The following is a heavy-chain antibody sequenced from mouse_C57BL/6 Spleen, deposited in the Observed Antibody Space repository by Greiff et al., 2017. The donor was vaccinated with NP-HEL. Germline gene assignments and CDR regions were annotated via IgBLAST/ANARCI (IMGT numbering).Heavy chain of an antibody. CDR2: IYPGDGDT. CDR3: ARRNGYDETAAGFDY. J-gene: IGHJ2*01. CDR1: GYAFSSSW. Sequence: QVQLKQSGPELVKPGASVKISCKASGYAFSSSWMNWVKQRPGKGLEWIGRIYPGDGDTNYNGKFKGKATLTADKSSSTAYMQLSSLTSEDSAVYFCARRNGYDETAAGFDYWGQGTTLTVSS. D-gene: IGHD2-2*01. V-gene: IGHV1-82*01.